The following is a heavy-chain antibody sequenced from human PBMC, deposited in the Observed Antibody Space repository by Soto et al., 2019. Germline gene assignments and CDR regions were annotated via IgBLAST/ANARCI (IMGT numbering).Heavy chain of an antibody. D-gene: IGHD2-21*01. V-gene: IGHV1-69*01. J-gene: IGHJ4*02. Sequence: QVQLVQSGAEVKKPGSSVKVSCKASGGTFSSYAISWVRQAPGQGLEWMGGSIPIFGTANYAQKFQGRVTITADESTSTAYMELSSLRSEDTAVYYCAREALIRARRVFVGFDYWGQGTLVTVSS. CDR2: SIPIFGTA. CDR1: GGTFSSYA. CDR3: AREALIRARRVFVGFDY.